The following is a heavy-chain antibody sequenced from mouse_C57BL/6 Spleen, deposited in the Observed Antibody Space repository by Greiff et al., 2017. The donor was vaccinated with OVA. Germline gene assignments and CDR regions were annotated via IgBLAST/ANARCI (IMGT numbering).Heavy chain of an antibody. CDR3: ARGGFWDENYYAMDY. CDR1: GYTFTSYD. Sequence: QVQLKQSGPELVKPGASVKLSCKASGYTFTSYDINWVKQRPGQGLEWIGWIYPRDSSTKYNEKFKGKATLTVDTSSSTAYMELHSLTSEDSAVYFCARGGFWDENYYAMDYWGQGTSVTVSS. J-gene: IGHJ4*01. CDR2: IYPRDSST. V-gene: IGHV1-85*01. D-gene: IGHD4-1*01.